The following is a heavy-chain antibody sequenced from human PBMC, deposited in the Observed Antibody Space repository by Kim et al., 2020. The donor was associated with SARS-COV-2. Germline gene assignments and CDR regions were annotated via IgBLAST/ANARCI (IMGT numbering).Heavy chain of an antibody. J-gene: IGHJ4*02. Sequence: ADSVKGRFTISRANAKNTLYLQMNSLRAEDTAVYYCARGENYYDSSMFDYWGQGTLVTVSS. CDR3: ARGENYYDSSMFDY. V-gene: IGHV3-74*01. D-gene: IGHD3-22*01.